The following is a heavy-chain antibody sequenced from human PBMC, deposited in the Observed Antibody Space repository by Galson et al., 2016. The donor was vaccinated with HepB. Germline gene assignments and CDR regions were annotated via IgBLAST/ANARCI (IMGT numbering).Heavy chain of an antibody. J-gene: IGHJ6*02. CDR2: VWYDGGAK. CDR1: GFTFSNHV. CDR3: ARESSGGNSVSGMDI. Sequence: SLRLSCAASGFTFSNHVMHWVRQAPGKGLEWVAAVWYDGGAKFYPDSVKGRFTISRDNSENTLYLQMNSLRAEDTAVYYCARESSGGNSVSGMDIWGQGTTVTVSS. D-gene: IGHD4-23*01. V-gene: IGHV3-33*01.